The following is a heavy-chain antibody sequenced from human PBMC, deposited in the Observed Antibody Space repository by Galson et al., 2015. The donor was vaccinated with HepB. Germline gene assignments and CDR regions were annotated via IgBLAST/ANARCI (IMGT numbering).Heavy chain of an antibody. CDR3: ARSPLRFLDWLPYYGYYYMDV. J-gene: IGHJ6*03. Sequence: SVKVSCKASGYTFTDYVVNWVRQAPGQGLERMGWMNTNTGKPTYAPGFAGRFVFSLDTSVTTAYLQISSLETDDTAVYYCARSPLRFLDWLPYYGYYYMDVWGEGTTVTVSS. CDR1: GYTFTDYV. CDR2: MNTNTGKP. V-gene: IGHV7-4-1*02. D-gene: IGHD3-3*01.